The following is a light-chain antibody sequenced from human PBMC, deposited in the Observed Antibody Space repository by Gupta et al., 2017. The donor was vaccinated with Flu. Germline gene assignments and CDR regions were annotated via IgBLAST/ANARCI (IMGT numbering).Light chain of an antibody. J-gene: IGKJ2*01. CDR2: GAS. Sequence: TLSVSPGERATLSCRASQSVSSNLAWYQQKPGQAPRLLIYGASTRATGIPARFSGSGSGTEFTLTISSLQSEDFAVYYCQQYNNWPPAYTFGQGTKLEIK. V-gene: IGKV3-15*01. CDR1: QSVSSN. CDR3: QQYNNWPPAYT.